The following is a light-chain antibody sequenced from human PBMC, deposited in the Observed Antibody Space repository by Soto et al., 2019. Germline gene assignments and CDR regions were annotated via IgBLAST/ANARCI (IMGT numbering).Light chain of an antibody. V-gene: IGKV3-20*01. CDR1: QSVSSKD. Sequence: EIVLTQSPGTLSLSPGERATLSCRASQSVSSKDLAWYQQKPGQAPRLLIYGASTRATGIPDRFSGSGSGTDFTLTISRLEPEDFAVYYCQHYGSSSWTFGQGTKVEIK. J-gene: IGKJ1*01. CDR2: GAS. CDR3: QHYGSSSWT.